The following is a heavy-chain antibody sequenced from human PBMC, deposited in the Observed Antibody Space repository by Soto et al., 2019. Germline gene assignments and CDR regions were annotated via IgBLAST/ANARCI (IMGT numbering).Heavy chain of an antibody. V-gene: IGHV3-30*18. J-gene: IGHJ4*02. CDR1: GFTFSSYG. Sequence: QVQLVESGGGVVQPGRSLRLSCAAPGFTFSSYGMHWVRQAPGKGLEWVAVISYDGSNKYYADSVKGRFTISRDNSKNTLYLQMNSLRAEDTAVYYCAKMPFSQWLDDYWGQGTLVTVSS. CDR2: ISYDGSNK. D-gene: IGHD6-19*01. CDR3: AKMPFSQWLDDY.